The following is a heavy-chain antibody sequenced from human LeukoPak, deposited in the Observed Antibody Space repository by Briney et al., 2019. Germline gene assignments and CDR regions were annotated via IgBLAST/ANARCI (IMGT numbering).Heavy chain of an antibody. J-gene: IGHJ6*03. CDR1: GYTFTSYD. D-gene: IGHD3-3*01. CDR2: MNPNSGNT. Sequence: ASVKVSCKASGYTFTSYDINWVRQATGQGLEWMGWMNPNSGNTGYAQKFQGRVTMTRNTSISTAYMELSSLRSEDTAVYYCARDGVAEYYYYYMDVWGKGTTVTVSS. V-gene: IGHV1-8*01. CDR3: ARDGVAEYYYYYMDV.